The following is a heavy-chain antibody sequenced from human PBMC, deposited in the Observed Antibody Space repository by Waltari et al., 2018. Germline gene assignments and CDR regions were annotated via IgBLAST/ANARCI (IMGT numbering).Heavy chain of an antibody. CDR1: GGSITGYY. CDR3: AREIYGGKPRPYDY. CDR2: IYYNGNN. V-gene: IGHV4-59*01. J-gene: IGHJ4*02. Sequence: QVQLQESGPGLVKPSETLSLTCTVSGGSITGYYWRWIRQPPGKGLAWLGHIYYNGNNDYNPSLKRRGTISGDTSKDQVPRKPGSVTAADTAVYYWAREIYGGKPRPYDYWGQGTLVTVSS. D-gene: IGHD4-17*01.